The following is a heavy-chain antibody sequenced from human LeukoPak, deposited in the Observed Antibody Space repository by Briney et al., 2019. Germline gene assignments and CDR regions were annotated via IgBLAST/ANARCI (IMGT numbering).Heavy chain of an antibody. CDR3: TRASPPFGGVVAPSSYFDY. Sequence: PGRSLRLPCAASGFKFNDYGMHWVRQPPGKGLEWVSGISWNSGNIVYADSVKGRFTISRDDAKNSLYLQMNSLRAEDTALYFCTRASPPFGGVVAPSSYFDYWGLGTLVTVYS. D-gene: IGHD3-16*02. V-gene: IGHV3-9*01. J-gene: IGHJ4*02. CDR1: GFKFNDYG. CDR2: ISWNSGNI.